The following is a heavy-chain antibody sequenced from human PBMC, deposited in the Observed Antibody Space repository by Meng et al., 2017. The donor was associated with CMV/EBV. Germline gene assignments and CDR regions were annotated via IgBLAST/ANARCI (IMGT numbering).Heavy chain of an antibody. CDR2: IKQDGSEK. Sequence: GGSLRLSCAASGFTFSSYSMNWVRQAPGKGLEWVANIKQDGSEKYYVDSVKGRFTISRDNAKNSLYLQMNSLRAEDTAVYYCASHNVLLWFGELGYWGQGTLVTVSS. CDR1: GFTFSSYS. CDR3: ASHNVLLWFGELGY. J-gene: IGHJ4*02. D-gene: IGHD3-10*01. V-gene: IGHV3-7*01.